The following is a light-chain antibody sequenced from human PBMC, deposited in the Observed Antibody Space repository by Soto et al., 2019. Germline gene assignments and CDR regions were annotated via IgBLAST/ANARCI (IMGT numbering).Light chain of an antibody. Sequence: EIVLTQSPGTLSLSPGDRATLSCRASQSVSSSYLAWYQQKPGQAPRLLIYDVSNRATGIPARFSGSGSGTDFTLTITSLEPEDFAVYFCHQRYNWPRVTFGQGTRLEIK. J-gene: IGKJ5*01. V-gene: IGKV3D-20*02. CDR1: QSVSSSY. CDR2: DVS. CDR3: HQRYNWPRVT.